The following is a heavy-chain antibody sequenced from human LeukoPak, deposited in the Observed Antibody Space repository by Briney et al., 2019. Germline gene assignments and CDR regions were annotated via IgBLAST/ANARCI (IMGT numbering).Heavy chain of an antibody. Sequence: GGSLRLSCAASGFSFSSYTMNWVRQAPGKGLEYVSAISSHGGSTYYADSVKGRFIISRDNSKNTLYLQMSSLRAEDTAVYYCAIAASGTLAHYWGQGTLVTVSS. V-gene: IGHV3-64D*09. J-gene: IGHJ4*02. CDR3: AIAASGTLAHY. D-gene: IGHD6-13*01. CDR2: ISSHGGST. CDR1: GFSFSSYT.